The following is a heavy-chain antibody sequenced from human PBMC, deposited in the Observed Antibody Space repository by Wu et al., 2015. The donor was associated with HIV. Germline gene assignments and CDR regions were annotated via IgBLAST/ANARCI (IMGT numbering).Heavy chain of an antibody. CDR1: GYSLSDHY. D-gene: IGHD3-10*01. CDR2: LNPNINGR. Sequence: QVQLVQSGPEVKKPGASVRVSCKASGYSLSDHYIHWLRQAPGQGLEWMGWLNPNINGRDYAQKFQGRVTMTRDTSLNTAYMELTGLRSDDTAVYFCGRGKRSLLTMSSGDMLLMWWGQGTMVAVSS. V-gene: IGHV1-2*02. J-gene: IGHJ3*01. CDR3: GRGKRSLLTMSSGDMLLMW.